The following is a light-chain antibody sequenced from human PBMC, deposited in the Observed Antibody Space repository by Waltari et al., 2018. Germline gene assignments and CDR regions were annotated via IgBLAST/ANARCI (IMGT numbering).Light chain of an antibody. CDR3: QNYVRLPAT. CDR1: QRVSRA. CDR2: GAS. Sequence: IVLTQSPGTLSLSPGDRATLSCRASQRVSRALAWYQQRPGQAPRLLIYGASSRATGIPDRFSGSGSGTDFSLTISRLEPEDFAVYYCQNYVRLPATFGQGTKVEIK. V-gene: IGKV3-20*01. J-gene: IGKJ1*01.